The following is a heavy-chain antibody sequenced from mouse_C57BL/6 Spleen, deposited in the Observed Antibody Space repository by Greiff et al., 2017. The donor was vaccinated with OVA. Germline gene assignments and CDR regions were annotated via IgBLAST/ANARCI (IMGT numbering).Heavy chain of an antibody. J-gene: IGHJ4*01. V-gene: IGHV1-55*01. Sequence: VQLQQPGAELVKPGASVKMSCKASGYTFTSYWITWVKQRPGQGLEWIGDIYPGSGSTNYNEKFKSKATLTVDTSSSTAYMQLSSLTSEDSAVYYCARSPYYYGSRRGEDYWGQGTSCTVSS. CDR3: ARSPYYYGSRRGEDY. D-gene: IGHD1-1*01. CDR2: IYPGSGST. CDR1: GYTFTSYW.